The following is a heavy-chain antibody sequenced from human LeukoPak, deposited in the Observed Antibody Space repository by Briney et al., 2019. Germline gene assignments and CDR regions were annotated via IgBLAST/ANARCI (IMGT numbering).Heavy chain of an antibody. Sequence: GGSLRLSCAASGFTFTSYTMNWVRQAPGKRLEWLSSISSSNSDISYADSVKGRFTISRDNAKNSLYLQMNSLRAEDTAVYYCARDSRTVYYYYGMDVWGQGTTVTVSS. CDR3: ARDSRTVYYYYGMDV. CDR2: ISSSNSDI. J-gene: IGHJ6*02. V-gene: IGHV3-21*01. CDR1: GFTFTSYT.